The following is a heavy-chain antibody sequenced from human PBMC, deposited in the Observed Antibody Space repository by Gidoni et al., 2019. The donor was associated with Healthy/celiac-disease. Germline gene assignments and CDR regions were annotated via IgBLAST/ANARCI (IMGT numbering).Heavy chain of an antibody. V-gene: IGHV5-51*01. D-gene: IGHD3-3*01. CDR3: ARLPKLPKGRFSAYYYYYGMDV. CDR2: IYPGDSDT. CDR1: GYSFTSYW. Sequence: EVQLVQSGAEVKKPGESLKISCKGSGYSFTSYWLGWVRQMPGKGLEWMGFIYPGDSDTRYSPSFQGQVTISADKSISTAYLQWSSLKASDTAMYYCARLPKLPKGRFSAYYYYYGMDVWGQGTTVTVSS. J-gene: IGHJ6*02.